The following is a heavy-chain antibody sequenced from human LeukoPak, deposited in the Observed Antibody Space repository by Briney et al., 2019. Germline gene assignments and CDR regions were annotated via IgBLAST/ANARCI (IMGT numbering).Heavy chain of an antibody. J-gene: IGHJ4*02. Sequence: GGSLRLSCAASGFTFSSYAMSWVRQAPGKGLEWVSSFSESGGTTYADSVKGRIAIPSDNSKNTLDLQMNSLRAEDTAVYYCAKGSPLDSDDEYYFDSWGRGTLVTVSS. CDR3: AKGSPLDSDDEYYFDS. D-gene: IGHD3/OR15-3a*01. V-gene: IGHV3-23*01. CDR1: GFTFSSYA. CDR2: FSESGGTT.